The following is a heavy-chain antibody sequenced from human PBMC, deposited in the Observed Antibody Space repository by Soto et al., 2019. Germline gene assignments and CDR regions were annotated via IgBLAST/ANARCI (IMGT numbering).Heavy chain of an antibody. V-gene: IGHV1-18*01. J-gene: IGHJ5*02. D-gene: IGHD2-2*01. Sequence: QVHLVQSGAEVKKPGASVKVSCKASGYTFTSSGISWVRQAPGQGLEWLGWISVYNGNTNYAQNFQGRVSMTTDTATSTVYMELRNLRSDDTAVYYCARGVVVPAATGKTWFDPWGQGTLVTVSS. CDR1: GYTFTSSG. CDR3: ARGVVVPAATGKTWFDP. CDR2: ISVYNGNT.